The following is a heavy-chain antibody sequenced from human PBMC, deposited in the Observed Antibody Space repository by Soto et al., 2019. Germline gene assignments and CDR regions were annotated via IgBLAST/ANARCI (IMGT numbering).Heavy chain of an antibody. V-gene: IGHV6-1*01. CDR1: GDIVSNDFDT. CDR3: AAYSSEKKTFAY. Sequence: SQTLSLTCVISGDIVSNDFDTWDWIRQSPSRGLEWLGRTYYRSRWLTDYAVSVKGRITVNPDTSKNQFSLQLTSVTPEDTAMYYCAAYSSEKKTFAYPCKGTLVTVSP. J-gene: IGHJ4*02. CDR2: TYYRSRWLT. D-gene: IGHD6-19*01.